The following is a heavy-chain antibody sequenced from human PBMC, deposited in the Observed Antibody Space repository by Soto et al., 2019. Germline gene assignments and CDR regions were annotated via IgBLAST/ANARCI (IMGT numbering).Heavy chain of an antibody. CDR2: IKSKTDGGTT. CDR3: TTVKSGSSTSRRRSDFYYYYYMDV. V-gene: IGHV3-15*01. J-gene: IGHJ6*03. Sequence: GGSLRLSCAASGFTFSNAWMSWVRQAPGKGLEWVGRIKSKTDGGTTDYAAPVKGRFTISRDDSKNTLYLQMNSLKTEDTAVYYCTTVKSGSSTSRRRSDFYYYYYMDVWGKGTTVTVSS. CDR1: GFTFSNAW. D-gene: IGHD2-2*01.